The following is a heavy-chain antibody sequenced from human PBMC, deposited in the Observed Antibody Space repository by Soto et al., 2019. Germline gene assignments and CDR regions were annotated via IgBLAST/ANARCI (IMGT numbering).Heavy chain of an antibody. CDR1: GGTFSSYA. CDR3: ARDVEGYDFWSGPYYYYGMDV. Sequence: ASVKVSCKASGGTFSSYAISWVRQAPGQGLEWMGGIIPIFGTANYAQKFQGRVTITADESTSTAYMELSSLRSEDTAVYYCARDVEGYDFWSGPYYYYGMDVWGQGTTVTVSS. D-gene: IGHD3-3*01. CDR2: IIPIFGTA. J-gene: IGHJ6*02. V-gene: IGHV1-69*13.